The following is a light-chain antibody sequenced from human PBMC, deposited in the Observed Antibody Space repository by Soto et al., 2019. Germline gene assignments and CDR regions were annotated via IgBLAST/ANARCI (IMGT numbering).Light chain of an antibody. CDR1: ESLITKA. V-gene: IGKV3-20*01. CDR2: GAF. J-gene: IGKJ3*01. Sequence: EIVLTQSPGTLSLSPGETATVSCRATESLITKALAWYQQKPGQAPRLLIYGAFTRDAAIPDRFNGSGSGTDFALTISRLELEDSAVYYCQQYGVSPLTFGPGX. CDR3: QQYGVSPLT.